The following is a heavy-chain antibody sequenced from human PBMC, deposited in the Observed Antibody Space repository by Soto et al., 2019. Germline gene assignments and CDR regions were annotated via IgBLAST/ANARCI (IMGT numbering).Heavy chain of an antibody. CDR2: ISGSGGST. CDR1: GFTFSSYA. V-gene: IGHV3-23*01. J-gene: IGHJ4*02. CDR3: AKDGLGFGELPYSDY. D-gene: IGHD3-10*01. Sequence: VPLLESGGGLVQPGGSLRLSCAASGFTFSSYAMSWVRQAPGKGLEWVSAISGSGGSTYYADSVKGRFTISRDNSKNTLYLQMNSLRAEDTAVYYCAKDGLGFGELPYSDYWGQGTLVTVSS.